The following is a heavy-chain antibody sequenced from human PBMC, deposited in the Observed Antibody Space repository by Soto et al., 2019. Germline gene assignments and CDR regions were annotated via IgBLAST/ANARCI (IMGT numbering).Heavy chain of an antibody. CDR1: CGSISTYY. V-gene: IGHV4-59*01. CDR3: ARNDYAGTYFFDY. CDR2: IYYSGST. Sequence: SETLSVTCTVSCGSISTYYWSWIRQPPGKGLEWIGYIYYSGSTNYNPSLKSRVTISVDTSKNQFSLKLSSVTAADTAVYYCARNDYAGTYFFDYWGQGTLVTVSS. J-gene: IGHJ4*02. D-gene: IGHD4-17*01.